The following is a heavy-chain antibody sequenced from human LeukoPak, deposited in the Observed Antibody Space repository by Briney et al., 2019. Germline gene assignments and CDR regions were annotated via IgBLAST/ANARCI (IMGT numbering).Heavy chain of an antibody. CDR3: ARVGYSYGYGVGH. CDR2: INHSGST. D-gene: IGHD5-18*01. CDR1: GGSFSGYY. J-gene: IGHJ4*02. V-gene: IGHV4-34*01. Sequence: PSETLSLTCAVYGGSFSGYYWSWICQPPGKGLEWIGEINHSGSTNYNPSLKSRVTISVDTSKNQFSLKLSSVTAADTAVYYCARVGYSYGYGVGHWGQGTLVTVSS.